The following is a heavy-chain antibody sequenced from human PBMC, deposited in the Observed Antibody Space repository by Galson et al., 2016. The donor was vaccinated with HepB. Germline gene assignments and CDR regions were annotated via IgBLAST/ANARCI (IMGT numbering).Heavy chain of an antibody. CDR2: IYWDDDK. CDR3: THPATSEFYYMDV. J-gene: IGHJ6*03. CDR1: GFSLGTTGVG. D-gene: IGHD1-26*01. Sequence: PALVKPTQTLTLTCSFSGFSLGTTGVGVGWIRQPPGKALEWLALIYWDDDKRYNPSLRGRLTITKDTSKNQVVLTLTDMDPVDTATYYCTHPATSEFYYMDVWGKGTAVTVSS. V-gene: IGHV2-5*02.